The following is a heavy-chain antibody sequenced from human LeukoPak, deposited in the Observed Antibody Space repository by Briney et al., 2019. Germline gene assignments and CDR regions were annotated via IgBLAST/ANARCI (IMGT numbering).Heavy chain of an antibody. J-gene: IGHJ6*02. CDR1: GGSISSYY. CDR2: IYYSGST. CDR3: ARAWYYYGMGV. Sequence: SETLSLTCTVSGGSISSYYWSWIRQPPGKGLEWIGYIYYSGSTNYNPSLKSRVTISVDTSKNQFSLKLSSVTAADTAVYYCARAWYYYGMGVWGQGTTVTVSS. V-gene: IGHV4-59*01.